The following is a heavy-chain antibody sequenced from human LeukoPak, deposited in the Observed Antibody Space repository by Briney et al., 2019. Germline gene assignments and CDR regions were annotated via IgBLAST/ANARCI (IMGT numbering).Heavy chain of an antibody. J-gene: IGHJ3*02. D-gene: IGHD1-26*01. V-gene: IGHV1-2*06. CDR2: INPNSGGT. Sequence: ASVKVSCKASGYTFTGYYMHWVRQAPGQGLEWMGRINPNSGGTNYAQKFQGRVTMTRDTSISTAYMELSRLRPDDTAVYYCARDGVGATAAFDIWGQGTMVTVSS. CDR1: GYTFTGYY. CDR3: ARDGVGATAAFDI.